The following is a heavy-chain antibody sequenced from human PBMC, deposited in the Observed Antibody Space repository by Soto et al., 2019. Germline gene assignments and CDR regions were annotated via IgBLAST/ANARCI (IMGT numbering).Heavy chain of an antibody. Sequence: QQQQWGAGLLRPSETLSLTCAFYGGSFDDFYWSWVRQSPGKGLEWVGEISHDGGTNYSPSLASRVSISVDTSKNQFSLHLRSVTAADTGLYYCARGQLVWYGDLTPYHRDMDVWGQGTTVTVSS. V-gene: IGHV4-34*02. CDR1: GGSFDDFY. CDR3: ARGQLVWYGDLTPYHRDMDV. CDR2: ISHDGGT. J-gene: IGHJ6*02. D-gene: IGHD3-10*01.